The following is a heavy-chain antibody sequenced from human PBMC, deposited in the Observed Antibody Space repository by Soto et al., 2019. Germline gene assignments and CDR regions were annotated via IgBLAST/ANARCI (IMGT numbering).Heavy chain of an antibody. D-gene: IGHD3-3*01. CDR3: ARELEEWLFLRYSYGMDV. CDR1: GGTFISYA. Sequence: SVKVSCKASGGTFISYAISWVRQAPGQGLEWMGGIISIFGTANYVQKFQGRVTITADESTSTAYMALSRLRSEDKAVYYCARELEEWLFLRYSYGMDVWGQGTTVTVSS. CDR2: IISIFGTA. V-gene: IGHV1-69*13. J-gene: IGHJ6*02.